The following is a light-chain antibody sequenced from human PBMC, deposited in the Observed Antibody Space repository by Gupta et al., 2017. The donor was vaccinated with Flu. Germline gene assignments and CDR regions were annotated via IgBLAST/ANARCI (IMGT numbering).Light chain of an antibody. CDR1: SRDVGGYNY. J-gene: IGLJ2*01. CDR3: CSYTNTNTLVV. Sequence: TITCNGSSRDVGGYNYVAGYQQHPGKAPNLIIFEVSNRPPGVSNCLSGAKSGNTAALTSSGVQEDDEADYYWCSYTNTNTLVVFGGGTKLTVL. V-gene: IGLV2-14*01. CDR2: EVS.